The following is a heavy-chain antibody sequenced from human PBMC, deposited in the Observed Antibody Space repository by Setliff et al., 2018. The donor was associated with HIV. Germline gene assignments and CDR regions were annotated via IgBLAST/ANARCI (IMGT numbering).Heavy chain of an antibody. V-gene: IGHV3-49*04. Sequence: PGGSLRLSCTASGFTFGDYAMSWVRQAPGKGLEWVGFIRSKAYGGTTEYAASVKDRFTVSRDDSKSIAYLQINSLKTEDTAVYFCARDPAFGAFDIWGQGTMVTVS. CDR2: IRSKAYGGTT. J-gene: IGHJ3*02. D-gene: IGHD3-10*01. CDR3: ARDPAFGAFDI. CDR1: GFTFGDYA.